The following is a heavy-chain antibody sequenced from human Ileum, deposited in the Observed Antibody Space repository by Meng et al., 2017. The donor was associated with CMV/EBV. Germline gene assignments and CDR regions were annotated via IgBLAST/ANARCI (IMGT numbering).Heavy chain of an antibody. V-gene: IGHV3-11*01. CDR1: GFMFSDYD. D-gene: IGHD3-3*01. J-gene: IGHJ4*02. CDR2: ITDSGGSR. Sequence: GESLKISCAASGFMFSDYDMAWIRQAPGKGLDWVSHITDSGGSRYYADSVQGRFSISRDNAKNSLYLQMSSLRAEDTAVYYCARILGGGVVGTRGDYLDYWGQGALVTVSS. CDR3: ARILGGGVVGTRGDYLDY.